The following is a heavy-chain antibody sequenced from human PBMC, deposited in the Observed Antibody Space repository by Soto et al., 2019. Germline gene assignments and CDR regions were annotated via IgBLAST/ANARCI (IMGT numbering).Heavy chain of an antibody. CDR1: GFTFSSYG. Sequence: GGSLRLSCAASGFTFSSYGMHWVRQAPGKGLEWVAVIWYDGSNKYYADSVKGRFTISRDNSKNTLDLQVNSLRAEDTAVYYCARDGDIEYSSCAASYFDYWGQGT. CDR2: IWYDGSNK. D-gene: IGHD6-6*01. CDR3: ARDGDIEYSSCAASYFDY. V-gene: IGHV3-33*01. J-gene: IGHJ4*02.